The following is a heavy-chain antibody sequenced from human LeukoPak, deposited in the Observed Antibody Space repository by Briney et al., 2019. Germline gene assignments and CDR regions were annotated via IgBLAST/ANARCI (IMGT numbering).Heavy chain of an antibody. Sequence: GASVKVSCKASGGTFSSYAISWVRQAPGQGLEWMGWINPNSGGTNYAQKFQGRVTMTRDTSISTAYMELSRLRSDDTAVYYCARDYYDSSGYSFDPWGQGTLVTVSS. CDR2: INPNSGGT. V-gene: IGHV1-2*02. J-gene: IGHJ5*02. CDR3: ARDYYDSSGYSFDP. D-gene: IGHD3-22*01. CDR1: GGTFSSYA.